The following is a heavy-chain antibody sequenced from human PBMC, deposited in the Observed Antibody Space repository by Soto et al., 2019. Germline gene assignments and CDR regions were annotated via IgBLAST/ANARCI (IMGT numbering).Heavy chain of an antibody. CDR3: ARENSVQAWLHHFDH. Sequence: LRLSCEASGFSFSSFAMNWVRQAPGRGLEWVSYISDDGASIYYADSLKGRFTISRDNAKNSLSLQMNNLRAEDTAVYYCARENSVQAWLHHFDHWGLGTLVTVSS. D-gene: IGHD5-18*01. J-gene: IGHJ4*02. CDR1: GFSFSSFA. CDR2: ISDDGASI. V-gene: IGHV3-48*03.